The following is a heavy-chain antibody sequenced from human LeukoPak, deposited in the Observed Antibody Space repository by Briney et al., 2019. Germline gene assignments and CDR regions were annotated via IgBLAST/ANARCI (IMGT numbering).Heavy chain of an antibody. D-gene: IGHD5-12*01. CDR2: IYHTGRT. CDR3: ARVYSGSTWYYFDY. J-gene: IGHJ4*02. Sequence: SETLSLTCAVSHYSISSPYFWGWIRQPPGKGLEWIGRIYHTGRTNYNPSINSRVTMSLDTSKNQFSLNLNSVTAADTAVYHCARVYSGSTWYYFDYWGQGILVTVPS. CDR1: HYSISSPYF. V-gene: IGHV4-38-2*01.